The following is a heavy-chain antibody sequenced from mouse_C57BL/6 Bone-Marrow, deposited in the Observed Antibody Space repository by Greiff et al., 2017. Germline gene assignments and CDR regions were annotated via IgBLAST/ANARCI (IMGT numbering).Heavy chain of an antibody. Sequence: VQLKQSGAELVKPGASVKLSCTASGFNIKDYYIHWVKQRTDQGLEWIGMIDPEDGETKYAPKFQDKATITADTSSIAAYLQLRSLTSEDTAVYYCTRSLSDIGTNYWGQGTTLTVSA. CDR2: IDPEDGET. CDR3: TRSLSDIGTNY. CDR1: GFNIKDYY. D-gene: IGHD1-1*01. J-gene: IGHJ2*01. V-gene: IGHV14-2*01.